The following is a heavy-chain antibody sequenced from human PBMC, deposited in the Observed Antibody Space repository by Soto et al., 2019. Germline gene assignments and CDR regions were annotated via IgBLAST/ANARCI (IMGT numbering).Heavy chain of an antibody. V-gene: IGHV1-69*13. D-gene: IGHD3-22*01. CDR1: GGTFSSYA. Sequence: ASVKVSCKASGGTFSSYAISWVRQAPGQGLEWMGGIIPIFGTANYAQKFQGRVTITADESTSTAYMELSSLRSEDTAVYYCARTGLDYYDSSGYYGIQHWGRGTLVTVSS. CDR2: IIPIFGTA. J-gene: IGHJ1*01. CDR3: ARTGLDYYDSSGYYGIQH.